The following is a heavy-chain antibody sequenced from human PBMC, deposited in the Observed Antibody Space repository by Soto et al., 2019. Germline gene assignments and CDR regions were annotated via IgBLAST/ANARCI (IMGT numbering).Heavy chain of an antibody. V-gene: IGHV3-7*05. CDR1: GFTFNYYW. CDR2: IRQDGSER. Sequence: ESGGALGQPGGSLRLSCAASGFTFNYYWMSWVRQAPGKGLEWVANIRQDGSERYYADSVRGRFTISRDNAQNSVFLQMNSLRAEDTAVYYCAREGPHFYVDSWGQGTLVTVSS. J-gene: IGHJ4*02. D-gene: IGHD3-10*01. CDR3: AREGPHFYVDS.